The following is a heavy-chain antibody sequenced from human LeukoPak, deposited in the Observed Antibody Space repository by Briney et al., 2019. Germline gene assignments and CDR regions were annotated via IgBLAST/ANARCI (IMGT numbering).Heavy chain of an antibody. D-gene: IGHD1-26*01. J-gene: IGHJ4*02. Sequence: GGSLRLSCAASGFIFSSYGMNWVRQAPGKGLEWVSYISSSGGSISYADSVKGRFTISRDNAKNSLYLQMNSLRAEDTAVYYCARPLGGSHYYWGQGTLVTVSS. CDR3: ARPLGGSHYY. V-gene: IGHV3-48*04. CDR2: ISSSGGSI. CDR1: GFIFSSYG.